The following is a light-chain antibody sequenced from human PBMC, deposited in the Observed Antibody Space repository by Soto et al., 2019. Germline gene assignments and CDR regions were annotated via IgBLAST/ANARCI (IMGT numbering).Light chain of an antibody. CDR3: QQYNNWPRT. CDR1: QSVSSN. V-gene: IGKV3-15*01. J-gene: IGKJ2*01. Sequence: EIVMTQSPATLSMSPGERATVSCRASQSVSSNLAWYQQKPGQGPRLLIYGASTRATGIPARFSGSGSGTEFTLTIGSLQSEDFAVYYCQQYNNWPRTFGQGTKLEIK. CDR2: GAS.